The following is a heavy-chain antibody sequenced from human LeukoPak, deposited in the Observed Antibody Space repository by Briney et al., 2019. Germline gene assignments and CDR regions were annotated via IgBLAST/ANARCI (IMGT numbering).Heavy chain of an antibody. CDR3: TTGITMVRGVITYYFDY. Sequence: GGSLRLSCAASGFTFSNAWMSWVRQAPGKGLEWVGRIKNKTDGGATDYAAPVKGRFTISRDDSKNTLYLQMNSLKTEDTAVYYCTTGITMVRGVITYYFDYWGQGTLVTVSS. V-gene: IGHV3-15*01. D-gene: IGHD3-10*01. CDR2: IKNKTDGGAT. CDR1: GFTFSNAW. J-gene: IGHJ4*02.